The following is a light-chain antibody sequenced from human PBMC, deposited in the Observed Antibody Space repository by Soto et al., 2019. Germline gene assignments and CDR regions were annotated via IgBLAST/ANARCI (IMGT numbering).Light chain of an antibody. CDR2: DAS. CDR3: QQYNSYSWT. Sequence: DIQMTQSPSTLSASVGDTVTITCRASQTISGWLAWYQQRPGKAPNLLIFDASTLESGVPSRFSGSGSGTEFTLTISSLQPGDFATYYCQQYNSYSWTFGQGTKVDIK. V-gene: IGKV1-5*01. CDR1: QTISGW. J-gene: IGKJ1*01.